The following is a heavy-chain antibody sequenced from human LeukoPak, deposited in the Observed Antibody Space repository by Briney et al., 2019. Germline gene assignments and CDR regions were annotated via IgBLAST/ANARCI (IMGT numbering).Heavy chain of an antibody. CDR2: IYYSGST. J-gene: IGHJ5*01. CDR1: GASVSATNYY. CDR3: AREGGQRSSWFDY. D-gene: IGHD1-26*01. V-gene: IGHV4-61*01. Sequence: SQTLSLTCTVSGASVSATNYYWSSLRQPPGKGLEWIGYIYYSGSTNYNPSLKSRVTISVDTSKNQFSLKLSSVTAADTAVYYCAREGGQRSSWFDYWGQGTLVTVSS.